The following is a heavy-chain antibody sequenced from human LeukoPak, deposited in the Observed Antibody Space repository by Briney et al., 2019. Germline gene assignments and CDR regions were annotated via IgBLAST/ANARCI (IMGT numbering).Heavy chain of an antibody. Sequence: GGSLRLSCAASGFTFSTSVMRWVRQAPGKGLEHVSAINSNGGSTYYGNSVKGRFTISRDNSKNTLYLQMGSLRPEDMAVYYCARLTSTIPDAFDIWGQGTMVTVSS. V-gene: IGHV3-64*01. D-gene: IGHD3-3*01. CDR3: ARLTSTIPDAFDI. CDR2: INSNGGST. J-gene: IGHJ3*02. CDR1: GFTFSTSV.